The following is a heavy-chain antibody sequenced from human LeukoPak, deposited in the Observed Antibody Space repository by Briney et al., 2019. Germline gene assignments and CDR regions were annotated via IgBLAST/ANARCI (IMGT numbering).Heavy chain of an antibody. V-gene: IGHV3-48*03. Sequence: PGGSLRLSCAASGFTFSSYEMNWVRQAPGKGLEWVSYISSSGSTIYYADSVKGRFTISRDNAKNSLYLQMNSLRAEDTALYYCARDRGTTVTAYYFDYWGQGTLVTVSS. CDR2: ISSSGSTI. CDR3: ARDRGTTVTAYYFDY. J-gene: IGHJ4*02. D-gene: IGHD4-17*01. CDR1: GFTFSSYE.